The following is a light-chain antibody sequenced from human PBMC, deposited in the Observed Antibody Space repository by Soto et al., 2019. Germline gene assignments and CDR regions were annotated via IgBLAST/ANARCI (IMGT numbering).Light chain of an antibody. V-gene: IGLV1-47*01. CDR1: SSNIGSNY. J-gene: IGLJ2*01. CDR2: RNN. Sequence: QSVLTQPPSASGTPGQRVTISCSGSSSNIGSNYVYWYQQLPGTAPKLLIYRNNQRPSAVPDRFSGSKSGSSASLAISGLRSEAEADYYCAAWDDSLSGFVVFGGGTKLTVL. CDR3: AAWDDSLSGFVV.